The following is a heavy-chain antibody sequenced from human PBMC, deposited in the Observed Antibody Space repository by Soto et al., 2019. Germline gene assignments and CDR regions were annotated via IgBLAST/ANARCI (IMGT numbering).Heavy chain of an antibody. D-gene: IGHD3-10*01. Sequence: QVQLQESGPRLVKPLQTLSLTCTVSGDSINSGDYYWSWIRQPPGRGLEWVGYSFYSGITDYNPSLKSRMTISRDTSKNLFSLRLNSVTAADTAVYFCARWSGVGVAGMDVWGQGTTVSVSS. CDR1: GDSINSGDYY. V-gene: IGHV4-30-4*01. J-gene: IGHJ6*02. CDR3: ARWSGVGVAGMDV. CDR2: SFYSGIT.